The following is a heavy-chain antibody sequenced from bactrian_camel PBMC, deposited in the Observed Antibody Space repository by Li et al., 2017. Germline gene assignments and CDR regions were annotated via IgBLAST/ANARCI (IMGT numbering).Heavy chain of an antibody. CDR1: GFTFSTYA. V-gene: IGHV3S40*01. D-gene: IGHD2*01. CDR3: AKDSGGGTWSYNY. J-gene: IGHJ4*01. CDR2: VTGNAGST. Sequence: ESGGGSVQTGGSLRLSCVASGFTFSTYAMSWVRQGPGKGFEWISSVTGNAGSTYYADSMKGRFTISRDNAKNTLYLQLNSLKTEDTAMYYCAKDSGGGTWSYNYWGQGTQVTVS.